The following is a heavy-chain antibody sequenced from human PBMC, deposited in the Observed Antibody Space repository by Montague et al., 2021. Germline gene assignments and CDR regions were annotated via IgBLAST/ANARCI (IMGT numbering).Heavy chain of an antibody. J-gene: IGHJ6*02. V-gene: IGHV3-9*01. D-gene: IGHD1-1*01. CDR2: ISWNSGSI. Sequence: SLRLSCAASGFTFEDYAMHWVRQAPGKGLEWVSGISWNSGSIGYADSVKGRFTISRDNAKNSLYLQMNSLRAEDKALYYCARVRERRYYYYDMNVWGQGTAVTVSS. CDR3: ARVRERRYYYYDMNV. CDR1: GFTFEDYA.